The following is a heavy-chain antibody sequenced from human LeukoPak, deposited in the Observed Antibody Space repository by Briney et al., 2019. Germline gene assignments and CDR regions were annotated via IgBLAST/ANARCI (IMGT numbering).Heavy chain of an antibody. Sequence: SGESLKISCEVSGHRFTNHWIGWVRQMPGKGLEWMGIINLGDSDTKYSPSFQGQVTISLDKSISTAYLQWRSLKASDTAKYYCARRPYSGSPNWFDPWGQGTLVTVSS. V-gene: IGHV5-51*01. CDR2: INLGDSDT. CDR3: ARRPYSGSPNWFDP. D-gene: IGHD1-26*01. CDR1: GHRFTNHW. J-gene: IGHJ5*02.